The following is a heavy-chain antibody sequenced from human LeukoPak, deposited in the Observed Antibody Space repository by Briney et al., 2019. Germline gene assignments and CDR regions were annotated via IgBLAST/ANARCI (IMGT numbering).Heavy chain of an antibody. CDR2: IYYSGST. J-gene: IGHJ4*02. CDR3: ASRTKLRYFDWLLPTGDY. D-gene: IGHD3-9*01. Sequence: SETLSLTCTVSGGSISSSSYYWGWIRQPPGKGLEWIGSIYYSGSTYYNPSLKSRVTISVDTSKNQFSLKLSSVTAADTAVYYCASRTKLRYFDWLLPTGDYWGQGTLVTVSS. CDR1: GGSISSSSYY. V-gene: IGHV4-39*01.